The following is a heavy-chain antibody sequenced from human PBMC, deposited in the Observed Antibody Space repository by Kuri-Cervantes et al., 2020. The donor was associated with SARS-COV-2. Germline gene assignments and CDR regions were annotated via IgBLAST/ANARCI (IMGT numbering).Heavy chain of an antibody. CDR1: GFIFSDYA. Sequence: GGSLRLSCAASGFIFSDYAMNWVRQAPGKGLEWVSYISSSGSTIYYADSVKGRFTISRDNAKNSLYLQMNSLRAEDTAVYYCAREKVAGIRYYYYGMDVWGQGTTVTVSS. D-gene: IGHD6-19*01. CDR2: ISSSGSTI. J-gene: IGHJ6*02. CDR3: AREKVAGIRYYYYGMDV. V-gene: IGHV3-48*03.